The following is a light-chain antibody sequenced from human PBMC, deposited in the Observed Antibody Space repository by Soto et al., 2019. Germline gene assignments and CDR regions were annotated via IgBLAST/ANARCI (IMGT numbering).Light chain of an antibody. Sequence: EVVLTQSPGTLSLSPGERATLSCRASETVSSTYLAWFHQKPGQPPRLLIYDASNRATGIPARFSGSGSGTDFTLTISSLEPEDFAVYYCQQRSNWPPSITFGQGTRLEI. CDR2: DAS. CDR3: QQRSNWPPSIT. CDR1: ETVSSTY. V-gene: IGKV3-11*01. J-gene: IGKJ5*01.